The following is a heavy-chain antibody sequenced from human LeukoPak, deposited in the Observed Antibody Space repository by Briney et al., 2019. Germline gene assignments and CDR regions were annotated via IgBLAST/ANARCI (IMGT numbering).Heavy chain of an antibody. CDR1: GGSISGYY. J-gene: IGHJ4*02. V-gene: IGHV4-59*01. Sequence: LETLSLTCTVSGGSISGYYWSWIRQPPGKGLEWIGYIYYSGSTNYNPSLKSRVTISVDTSKNQFSLKLSSVTAADTAVYYCARVNNWGSYPSGNYFDYWGQGTLVTVSS. CDR3: ARVNNWGSYPSGNYFDY. D-gene: IGHD1-26*01. CDR2: IYYSGST.